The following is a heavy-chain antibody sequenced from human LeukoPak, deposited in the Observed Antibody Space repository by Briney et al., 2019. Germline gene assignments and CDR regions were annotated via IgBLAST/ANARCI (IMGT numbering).Heavy chain of an antibody. CDR2: IYTSGTI. CDR1: GGSISTYY. J-gene: IGHJ4*02. D-gene: IGHD5-12*01. V-gene: IGHV4-4*07. Sequence: SETLSLTCNVSGGSISTYYWSRIRQPAGKGLEWIGRIYTSGTINYNPSLQSRVTISGDKSKNQFSLKLRSVTAADTAVYYCAGETHSGPFMDYWGQGILVTVSS. CDR3: AGETHSGPFMDY.